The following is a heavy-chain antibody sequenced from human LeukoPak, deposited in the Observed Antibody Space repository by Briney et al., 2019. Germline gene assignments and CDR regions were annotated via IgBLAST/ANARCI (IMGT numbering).Heavy chain of an antibody. CDR3: ARGVRITMVRGVISYYFDY. CDR2: ISAYNGNT. CDR1: GYTFTSYG. J-gene: IGHJ4*02. V-gene: IGHV1-18*01. Sequence: ASVKVSCKASGYTFTSYGISWVRQAPGQGLEWMGWISAYNGNTNYAQKLQGRVTMTTDTSTSTAYMELRSLRSDDTAVYYCARGVRITMVRGVISYYFDYWGQGTLVTVSS. D-gene: IGHD3-10*01.